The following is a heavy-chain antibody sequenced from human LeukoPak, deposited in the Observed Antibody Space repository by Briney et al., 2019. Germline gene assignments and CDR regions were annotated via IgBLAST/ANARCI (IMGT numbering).Heavy chain of an antibody. CDR1: GGSFSGYY. CDR3: ARGTYYSDSSGYSYYSYYYMDV. CDR2: IFYSGST. Sequence: PSETLSLTCNVSGGSFSGYYWTWIRQPPGKGLEWIGYIFYSGSTNYNPSPKSRVTISLDTSKNQFSLKLTSVTAADTAVYFCARGTYYSDSSGYSYYSYYYMDVWGKGTTVTISS. V-gene: IGHV4-59*01. D-gene: IGHD3-22*01. J-gene: IGHJ6*03.